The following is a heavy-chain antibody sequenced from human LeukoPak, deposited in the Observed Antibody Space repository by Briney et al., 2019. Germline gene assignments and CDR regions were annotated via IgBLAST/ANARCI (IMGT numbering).Heavy chain of an antibody. D-gene: IGHD3-22*01. V-gene: IGHV3-15*07. CDR1: GFTFSNAW. J-gene: IGHJ4*02. CDR2: IKSKTDGGTT. Sequence: PGGSLRLSCAASGFTFSNAWMNWVRQAPGKGLEWVGHIKSKTDGGTTGYAAPVKDRFTISRDDSKNTLYLQMNSLKTEDTAVYYCTTWDYYDSSAPLDYWGQGTLVTVSS. CDR3: TTWDYYDSSAPLDY.